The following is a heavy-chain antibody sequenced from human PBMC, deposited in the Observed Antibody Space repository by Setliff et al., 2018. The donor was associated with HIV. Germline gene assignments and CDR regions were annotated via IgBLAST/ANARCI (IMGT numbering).Heavy chain of an antibody. CDR1: GFTFDDYA. V-gene: IGHV3-9*01. Sequence: GGSLRLSCAASGFTFDDYAMHWARQAPGKGLEWVSGISWNSGSIGYADAVKGRFTISRDNAKNSLYLHMNSLRAEDTALYYCAKDMVYYYDSSGYPFDYWGQGTLVTVSS. CDR2: ISWNSGSI. CDR3: AKDMVYYYDSSGYPFDY. J-gene: IGHJ4*02. D-gene: IGHD3-22*01.